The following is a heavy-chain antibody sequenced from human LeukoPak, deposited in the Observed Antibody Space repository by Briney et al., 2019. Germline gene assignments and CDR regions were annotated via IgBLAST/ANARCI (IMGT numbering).Heavy chain of an antibody. Sequence: PGGSLRLSCAASGFTFSSYFMSWVRQAPGKGLEWVSVISGSGGTTYYAVSVKGRFTISRDNSKNTLYLQMNSLRAVDTAVYYCAKDVPGGWWYFDLWGRGTLVTVSS. CDR2: ISGSGGTT. D-gene: IGHD6-19*01. V-gene: IGHV3-23*01. CDR1: GFTFSSYF. J-gene: IGHJ2*01. CDR3: AKDVPGGWWYFDL.